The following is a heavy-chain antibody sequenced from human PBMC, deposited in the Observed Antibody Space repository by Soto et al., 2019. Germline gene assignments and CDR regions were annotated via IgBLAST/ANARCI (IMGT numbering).Heavy chain of an antibody. D-gene: IGHD6-13*01. V-gene: IGHV4-31*03. Sequence: QVQLQESGPGLVKPSQTLSLTCTVSGGSISSGGYYWSWSRQHAGKGLEWIGYIYYSGSTYYNPSLKSRVTISVDTSKNQFSLKLSSVTAADTAVYYCARRSIAAAGWWFDPWGQGTLVTVSS. CDR1: GGSISSGGYY. J-gene: IGHJ5*02. CDR2: IYYSGST. CDR3: ARRSIAAAGWWFDP.